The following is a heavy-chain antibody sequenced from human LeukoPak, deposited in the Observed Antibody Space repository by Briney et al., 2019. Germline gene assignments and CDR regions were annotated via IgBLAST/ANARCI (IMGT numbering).Heavy chain of an antibody. CDR3: TKYGSGSYSTRALGPGYYYGMDV. D-gene: IGHD3-10*01. Sequence: PSETLSLTCTVSVGSISSSSYSWGWIRQPPGKGLEWIVSIYYSGSTYYNPSLKNRVTISVDTSKNQFSLKLSSVTAADTGVYYCTKYGSGSYSTRALGPGYYYGMDVWGQGTTVTVSS. CDR1: VGSISSSSYS. J-gene: IGHJ6*02. V-gene: IGHV4-39*01. CDR2: IYYSGST.